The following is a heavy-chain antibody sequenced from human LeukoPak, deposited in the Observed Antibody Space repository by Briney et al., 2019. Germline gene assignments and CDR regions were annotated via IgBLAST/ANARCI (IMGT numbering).Heavy chain of an antibody. CDR2: IYYSGST. J-gene: IGHJ6*02. CDR3: AREALYDSSGYSRFDYYYGMDV. D-gene: IGHD3-22*01. V-gene: IGHV4-30-4*01. Sequence: PSETLSLTCTVSGGSISSGDYYWSWIRQPPGKGLERIGYIYYSGSTYYNPSLKSRVTISVDTSKNQFSLKLSSVTAADTAVYYCAREALYDSSGYSRFDYYYGMDVWGQGTTVTVSS. CDR1: GGSISSGDYY.